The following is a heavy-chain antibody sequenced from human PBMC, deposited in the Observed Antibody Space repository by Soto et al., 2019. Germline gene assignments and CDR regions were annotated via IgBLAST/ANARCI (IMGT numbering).Heavy chain of an antibody. CDR2: ISYDGNNK. CDR1: GFTFSSFG. D-gene: IGHD5-18*01. CDR3: AKETGRGYINGSPYYFDY. V-gene: IGHV3-30*18. J-gene: IGHJ4*02. Sequence: QVQLVESGGGVVQPGRSLRLSCAASGFTFSSFGMHWVRQAPGKGLEWAAVISYDGNNKYHADSVKGRFTISRDNSKKTLYLQMNRLRAEDTAVYYCAKETGRGYINGSPYYFDYWGQGTLVTVSS.